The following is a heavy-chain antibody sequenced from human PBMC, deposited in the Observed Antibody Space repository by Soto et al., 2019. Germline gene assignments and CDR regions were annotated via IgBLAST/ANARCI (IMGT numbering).Heavy chain of an antibody. CDR2: IYYSGST. J-gene: IGHJ4*02. V-gene: IGHV4-30-4*01. Sequence: SETLSLTCTVSGGSISSGDYYWSWIRQPPGKGLEWIGYIYYSGSTYYNPSLKSRVTISVDTSKNQFSLKLSSVTAADTAVYYCARVGYCSGGSCYSSGGYYFDYWGQGTLVTVSS. CDR3: ARVGYCSGGSCYSSGGYYFDY. CDR1: GGSISSGDYY. D-gene: IGHD2-15*01.